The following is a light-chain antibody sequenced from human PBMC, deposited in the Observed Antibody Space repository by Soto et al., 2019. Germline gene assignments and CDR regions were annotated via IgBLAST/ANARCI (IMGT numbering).Light chain of an antibody. Sequence: QSALTQPASVSGSPGQSITISCTGTNSDIGSYSHVAWYQQFPGKTPKLIIYEVSYRPSGVSHRFSASKSGNTASLTISGLQADDEADYYCISYTGSSTSDVFGTGTKLTVL. V-gene: IGLV2-14*01. J-gene: IGLJ1*01. CDR1: NSDIGSYSH. CDR2: EVS. CDR3: ISYTGSSTSDV.